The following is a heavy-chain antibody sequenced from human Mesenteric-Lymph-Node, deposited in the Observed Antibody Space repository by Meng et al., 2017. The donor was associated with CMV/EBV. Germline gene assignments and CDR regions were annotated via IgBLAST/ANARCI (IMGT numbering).Heavy chain of an antibody. CDR2: IRYDGSNK. Sequence: GESLKISCVVSGFTFSSCGMHWVRQATGKGLEWVVFIRYDGSNKYYADSVKGRFTISRDNSKNTLYLQMNSLGVEDTAVYYCAKDYDTSGYYSVYYYHGMDVWGQEATVTVSS. J-gene: IGHJ6*02. CDR1: GFTFSSCG. D-gene: IGHD3-22*01. CDR3: AKDYDTSGYYSVYYYHGMDV. V-gene: IGHV3-30*02.